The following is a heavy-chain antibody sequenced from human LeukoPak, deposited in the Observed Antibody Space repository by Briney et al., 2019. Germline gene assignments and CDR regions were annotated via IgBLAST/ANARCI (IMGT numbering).Heavy chain of an antibody. CDR1: GGSISTYY. V-gene: IGHV4-59*01. CDR3: ASSSNYDILTGPALWAFDI. CDR2: IYYTGST. D-gene: IGHD3-9*01. Sequence: SETLSLTCTVSGGSISTYYWSWIRQPPGKGLEWIGNIYYTGSTIYNPSLESRVTMSVDTSENQLFLNLTSVTAADTAVYYCASSSNYDILTGPALWAFDIWGQGTMVTVSS. J-gene: IGHJ3*02.